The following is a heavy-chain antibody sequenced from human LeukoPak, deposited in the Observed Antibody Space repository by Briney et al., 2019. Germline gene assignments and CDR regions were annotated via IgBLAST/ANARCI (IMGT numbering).Heavy chain of an antibody. CDR1: GGSISSSSYY. CDR2: INHSGST. Sequence: PSETLSLTCTVSGGSISSSSYYWGWIRQPPGKGLEWIGEINHSGSTNYNPSLKSRVTISVDTSKNQFSLKLSSVTAADTAVYYCARKHPGDAFDIWGQGTMVTVSS. J-gene: IGHJ3*02. V-gene: IGHV4-39*07. CDR3: ARKHPGDAFDI.